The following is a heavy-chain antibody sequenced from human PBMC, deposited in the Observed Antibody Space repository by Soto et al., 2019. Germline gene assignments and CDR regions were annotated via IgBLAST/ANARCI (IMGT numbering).Heavy chain of an antibody. D-gene: IGHD2-21*02. CDR3: ANSYCGGDCYSRLDPGYYFDY. Sequence: ASVKVSCKASGGTFSSYAISWVRQAPGQGLEWMGGIIPIFGTANYAQKFQGRVTITADESTSTAYMELSSLRSEDTAVYYCANSYCGGDCYSRLDPGYYFDYWGQGTLVTVSS. CDR2: IIPIFGTA. V-gene: IGHV1-69*13. CDR1: GGTFSSYA. J-gene: IGHJ4*02.